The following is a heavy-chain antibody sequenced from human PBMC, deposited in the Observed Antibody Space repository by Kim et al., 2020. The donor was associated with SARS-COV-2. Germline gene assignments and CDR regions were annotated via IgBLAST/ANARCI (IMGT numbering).Heavy chain of an antibody. Sequence: GGSLRLSCAASGFTFSSYAMHWVRQAPGKGLEWVAVISYEVSNKYYADSVKGRFTISRDNSKNTLYLQMNSLRAEDTAVYYCARDAGYSSGWTRFDPWGQGTLVTVSS. V-gene: IGHV3-30-3*01. D-gene: IGHD6-19*01. CDR2: ISYEVSNK. CDR1: GFTFSSYA. CDR3: ARDAGYSSGWTRFDP. J-gene: IGHJ5*02.